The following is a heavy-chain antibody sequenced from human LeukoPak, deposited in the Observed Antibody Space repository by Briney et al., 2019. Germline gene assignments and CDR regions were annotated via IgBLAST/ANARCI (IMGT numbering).Heavy chain of an antibody. J-gene: IGHJ4*02. CDR1: GDSVSSNSAA. D-gene: IGHD3-10*01. CDR2: TYYRSKWYN. Sequence: SQTLSLTCAISGDSVSSNSAAWNWIRQSPSRGLEWLGRTYYRSKWYNDYAVSVKSRITINPDTSKNQFSLQLSSVTAADTAVYYCARYEYYYGSGSSMAGYWGQGTLVTVSS. V-gene: IGHV6-1*01. CDR3: ARYEYYYGSGSSMAGY.